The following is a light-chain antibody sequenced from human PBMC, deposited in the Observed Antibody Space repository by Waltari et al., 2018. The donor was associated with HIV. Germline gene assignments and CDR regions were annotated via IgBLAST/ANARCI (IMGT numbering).Light chain of an antibody. CDR3: QAWDSSAVYV. J-gene: IGLJ1*01. V-gene: IGLV3-1*01. CDR2: QD. CDR1: KLGDKY. Sequence: SYELSQIPSVSVSPGQTASIPCSGDKLGDKYVSWYQQKPGQSPVVVMYQDNERFSGSNSGNTATLTISGAQAMDEAEYYCQAWDSSAVYVFGTGTKVTVL.